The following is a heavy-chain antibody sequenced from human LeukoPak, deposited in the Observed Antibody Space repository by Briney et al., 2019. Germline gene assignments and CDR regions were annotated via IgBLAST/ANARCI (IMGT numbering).Heavy chain of an antibody. J-gene: IGHJ4*02. CDR1: GFTFSTYG. Sequence: PGGSLRLSCAASGFTFSTYGMHWVRQAPGKGLEWVAVILFDGNNKYYADSVRGRFTISRDNAKNTLYLQMNSLRAEDTAVYYCARDLRGGADYWGQGTLVTVSS. D-gene: IGHD3-16*01. CDR3: ARDLRGGADY. CDR2: ILFDGNNK. V-gene: IGHV3-30*03.